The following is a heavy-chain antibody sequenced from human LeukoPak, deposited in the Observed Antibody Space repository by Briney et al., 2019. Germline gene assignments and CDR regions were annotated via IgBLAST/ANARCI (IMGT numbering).Heavy chain of an antibody. Sequence: GGSLRLSCAASGFTVSSNYMSWVRQAPGKGLGWVSAIYTDDITYYAESVKGRFTISRDNSKNTLYLQMNSLRAEDTAVYYCAKDLIQYYGVGSRLEDYYYGMDVWGQGTTVTVSS. CDR1: GFTVSSNY. CDR2: IYTDDIT. CDR3: AKDLIQYYGVGSRLEDYYYGMDV. J-gene: IGHJ6*02. V-gene: IGHV3-66*01. D-gene: IGHD3-10*01.